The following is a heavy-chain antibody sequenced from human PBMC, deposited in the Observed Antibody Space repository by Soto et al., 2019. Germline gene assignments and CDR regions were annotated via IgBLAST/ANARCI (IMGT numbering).Heavy chain of an antibody. CDR1: GFTFSSYS. CDR3: ARAREDYDFWSGYFAYNRFDP. D-gene: IGHD3-3*01. V-gene: IGHV3-21*01. CDR2: ISSSSSYI. J-gene: IGHJ5*02. Sequence: GGSLRLSCAASGFTFSSYSMNWVRQAPGKGLEWVSSISSSSSYIYYADSVKGRFTISRDNAKNSLYLQMNSLRAEDTAVYYCARAREDYDFWSGYFAYNRFDPWGQGTLVTVYS.